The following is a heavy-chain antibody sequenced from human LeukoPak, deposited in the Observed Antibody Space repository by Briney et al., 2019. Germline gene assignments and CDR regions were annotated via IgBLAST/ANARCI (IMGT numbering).Heavy chain of an antibody. D-gene: IGHD3-22*01. V-gene: IGHV1-69*05. J-gene: IGHJ4*02. Sequence: SVKVSCKASGGTFSSYAISWVRQAPGQGLEWMVGIIPFFGTANYAQKFQGRVTITTDESTSTAYMELSSLRSEDTAVYYCARPRGTDSSGYLYWGQGTLVTVSS. CDR3: ARPRGTDSSGYLY. CDR2: IIPFFGTA. CDR1: GGTFSSYA.